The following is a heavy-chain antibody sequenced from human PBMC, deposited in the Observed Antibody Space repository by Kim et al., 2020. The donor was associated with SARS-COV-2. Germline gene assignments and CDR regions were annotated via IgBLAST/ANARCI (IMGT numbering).Heavy chain of an antibody. V-gene: IGHV3-30-3*01. CDR1: GFTFSSYA. J-gene: IGHJ5*02. CDR2: ISYDGSNK. CDR3: ARGKAWIAVAGTGWFDP. Sequence: GGSLRLSCAASGFTFSSYAMHWVRQAPGKGLEWVAVISYDGSNKYYADSVKGRFTISRDNSKNTLYLQMNSLRAEDTAVYYCARGKAWIAVAGTGWFDPWDQGTLVTVSS. D-gene: IGHD6-19*01.